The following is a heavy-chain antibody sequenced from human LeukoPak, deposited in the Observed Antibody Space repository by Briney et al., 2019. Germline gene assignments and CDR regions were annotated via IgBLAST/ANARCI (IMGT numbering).Heavy chain of an antibody. D-gene: IGHD3-9*01. J-gene: IGHJ6*02. V-gene: IGHV4-61*01. CDR1: GGSVSSGSYY. CDR2: IYYSGST. CDR3: ARDGDYDNYYYYGMDV. Sequence: SETLSLTCTVSGGSVSSGSYYWSWIRQPPGTGLEWIGYIYYSGSTNYNPSLKSRVTISVDTSKNQFSLKLSSVTAADTAVYYCARDGDYDNYYYYGMDVWAKGPRSPSP.